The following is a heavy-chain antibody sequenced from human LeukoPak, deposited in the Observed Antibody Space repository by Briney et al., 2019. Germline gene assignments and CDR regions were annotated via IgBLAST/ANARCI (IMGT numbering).Heavy chain of an antibody. V-gene: IGHV4-59*01. D-gene: IGHD3-3*01. CDR3: ARVKRYDFWSAPGWFDP. J-gene: IGHJ5*02. CDR2: IYYSGST. Sequence: SETLSLTCTVSGGSISSYYWSWIRQPPGKGLEWIGYIYYSGSTNYNPSLKSRVTISVDTSKNQFSLKLSSVTAADTAVYYCARVKRYDFWSAPGWFDPWGQGTLVTVSS. CDR1: GGSISSYY.